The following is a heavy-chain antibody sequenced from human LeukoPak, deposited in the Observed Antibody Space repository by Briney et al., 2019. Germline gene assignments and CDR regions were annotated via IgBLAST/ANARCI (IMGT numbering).Heavy chain of an antibody. Sequence: GGSLRLSCAASGFTFSNNWMTWVRQAPGKGLEWVAGVKKDASEKYYVDSVKGRFTISRDNAKNSLYLQMNSLRVEDTAVYYCTRETGTYDYWGQGTLVTVSS. J-gene: IGHJ4*02. CDR1: GFTFSNNW. CDR2: VKKDASEK. CDR3: TRETGTYDY. V-gene: IGHV3-7*01. D-gene: IGHD1-1*01.